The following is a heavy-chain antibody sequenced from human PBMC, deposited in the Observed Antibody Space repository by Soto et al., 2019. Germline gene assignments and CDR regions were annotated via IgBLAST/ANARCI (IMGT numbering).Heavy chain of an antibody. CDR1: GGSFTSYS. CDR2: IIPIQGKA. J-gene: IGHJ6*03. V-gene: IGHV1-69*02. CDR3: AKSLLFVDHGYMDV. Sequence: QVQLVQSGAELKKPGSSVKVSCEASGGSFTSYSFTWVRQAPGQGLEWMGRIIPIQGKANYALKFQDRVTITADRSTRTVYMELTSLGPEDTAVYFCAKSLLFVDHGYMDVWGKGTTVTVSS. D-gene: IGHD2-21*01.